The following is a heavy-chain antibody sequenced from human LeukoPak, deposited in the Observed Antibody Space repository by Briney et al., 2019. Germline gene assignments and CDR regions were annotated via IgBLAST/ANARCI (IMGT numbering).Heavy chain of an antibody. D-gene: IGHD4-17*01. CDR2: IYHSGST. CDR1: GGSISSGGYY. J-gene: IGHJ5*02. CDR3: ARDLRGGSTTPRPRPQNWFDP. V-gene: IGHV4-30-2*01. Sequence: PSETLSLTCTVSGGSISSGGYYWSWIRQPPGKGLEWIGYIYHSGSTYYNPSLKSRVTISVDTSKNQFSLKLSSVTAADTAVYYCARDLRGGSTTPRPRPQNWFDPWGQGALVTVSS.